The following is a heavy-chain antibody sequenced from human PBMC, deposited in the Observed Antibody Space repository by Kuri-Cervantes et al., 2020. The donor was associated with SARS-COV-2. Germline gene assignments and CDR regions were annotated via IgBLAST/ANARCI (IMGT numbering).Heavy chain of an antibody. CDR3: ARDTHSWFRYDY. V-gene: IGHV3-23*01. CDR2: ISGSGGST. CDR1: GFTFSSYA. Sequence: GESLKISCAASGFTFSSYAMSWVRQAPGKGLEWVSAISGSGGSTYYADSVKGRFTISRDTSKNTLFLQMNSLRAEDTAVYYCARDTHSWFRYDYWGQGARVTVYS. D-gene: IGHD6-13*01. J-gene: IGHJ4*02.